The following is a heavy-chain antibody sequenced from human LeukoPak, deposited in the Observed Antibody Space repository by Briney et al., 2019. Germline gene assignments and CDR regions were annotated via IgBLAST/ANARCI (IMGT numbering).Heavy chain of an antibody. CDR1: GFTFNSYS. Sequence: GGSLRLSCAASGFTFNSYSMNWVRQAPGKGLEWVSSISSSSLSYIYYADSVKGRFTIFRDNAKNSLYLQMNSLRAEDTAVYYCAKASGIVGYFDYWGQGTLVTVSS. CDR3: AKASGIVGYFDY. J-gene: IGHJ4*02. D-gene: IGHD1-26*01. CDR2: ISSSSLSYI. V-gene: IGHV3-21*01.